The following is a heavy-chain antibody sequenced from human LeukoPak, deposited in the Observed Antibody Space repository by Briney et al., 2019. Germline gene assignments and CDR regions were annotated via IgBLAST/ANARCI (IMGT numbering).Heavy chain of an antibody. V-gene: IGHV3-23*01. CDR2: LSSSGGDT. J-gene: IGHJ4*02. CDR1: GFTFSNYA. CDR3: AKAGTGTNMIFDY. D-gene: IGHD1-1*01. Sequence: GGSLRLSRAASGFTFSNYAMSWVRQAPAKGLEWVSALSSSGGDTFYADSVKGRFTISRDTSKNTLYLQMYSLRAEDTAVYYCAKAGTGTNMIFDYWGQGTLVTVSS.